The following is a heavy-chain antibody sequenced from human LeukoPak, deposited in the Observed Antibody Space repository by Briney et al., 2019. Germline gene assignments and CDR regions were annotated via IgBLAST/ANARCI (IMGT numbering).Heavy chain of an antibody. D-gene: IGHD2/OR15-2a*01. CDR3: ARAGILSPHYFFDY. CDR1: GGSISTINYY. V-gene: IGHV4-39*07. J-gene: IGHJ4*02. Sequence: SETLSLTCTVSGGSISTINYYWGWIHQPPGKGLEWIGSIYYSGSTYYNPSLESRVTISVDTSKNQFSPKLSSVTAADTAVYYCARAGILSPHYFFDYWGQGTLVTVSS. CDR2: IYYSGST.